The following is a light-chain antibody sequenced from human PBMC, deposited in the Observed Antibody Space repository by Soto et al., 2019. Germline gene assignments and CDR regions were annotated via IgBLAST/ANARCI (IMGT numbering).Light chain of an antibody. CDR3: SSYTSSSSVI. CDR2: DVK. CDR1: SSDVGAYDY. J-gene: IGLJ2*01. V-gene: IGLV2-14*01. Sequence: QSALTQPASVSGSPGQSIAISCTGTSSDVGAYDYVSWYQQYPGKAPKLMIYDVKYRPSGVSNRFSGSKSGNTASLTISGLQAEDEADYYCSSYTSSSSVIFGGGTKLTVL.